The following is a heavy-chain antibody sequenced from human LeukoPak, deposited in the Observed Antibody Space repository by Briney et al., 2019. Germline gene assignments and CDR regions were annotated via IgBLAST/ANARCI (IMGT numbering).Heavy chain of an antibody. Sequence: ASVKVSCKASGCTFTSYDINWVRQAPGQGPEWMGIINPSGGSTSYAQKFQGRVTMTRDTSTSTVYMELSSLRSEDTAVYYCARGHNVVVVAATPWSFDYWGQGTLVTVSS. V-gene: IGHV1-46*01. CDR3: ARGHNVVVVAATPWSFDY. CDR1: GCTFTSYD. J-gene: IGHJ4*02. D-gene: IGHD2-15*01. CDR2: INPSGGST.